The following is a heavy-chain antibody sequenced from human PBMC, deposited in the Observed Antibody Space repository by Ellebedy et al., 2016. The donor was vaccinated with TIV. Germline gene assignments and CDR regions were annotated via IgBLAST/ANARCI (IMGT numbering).Heavy chain of an antibody. J-gene: IGHJ2*01. CDR1: GFTFSSYW. CDR3: AKDRSLDYYDSSVGWYFDL. D-gene: IGHD3-22*01. CDR2: ISGSGGST. V-gene: IGHV3-23*01. Sequence: GGSLRLSCAASGFTFSSYWMSWVRQAPGKGLEWVSAISGSGGSTYYADSVKGRFTISRDNSKNTLYLQMNSLRAEDTAVYYCAKDRSLDYYDSSVGWYFDLWGRGTLVTVSS.